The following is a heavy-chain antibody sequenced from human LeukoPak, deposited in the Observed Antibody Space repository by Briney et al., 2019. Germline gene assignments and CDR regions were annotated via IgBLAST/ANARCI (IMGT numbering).Heavy chain of an antibody. J-gene: IGHJ3*02. Sequence: GGSLRLSCAASGFTFSSYAMSWVRQAPGKGLEWVSAISGSGGSTYYADSVKGRLTISRDNSKNTLYLQMNSLRAEDTAVYYCAKETYYYDSSGYYPGAFDIWGQGTMVTVSS. D-gene: IGHD3-22*01. CDR3: AKETYYYDSSGYYPGAFDI. CDR1: GFTFSSYA. CDR2: ISGSGGST. V-gene: IGHV3-23*01.